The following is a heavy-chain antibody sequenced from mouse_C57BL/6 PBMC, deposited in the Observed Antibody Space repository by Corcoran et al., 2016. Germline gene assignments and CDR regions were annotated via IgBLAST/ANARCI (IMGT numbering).Heavy chain of an antibody. V-gene: IGHV9-3*01. Sequence: QIQLVQYGPELKKPGETVKISCKASGYTFTTYGMSWVKQAPGKGLKWMGWINTYSGVPTYADDFKGRFAFSLETSASTAYLQINNLKNEDTATYFCARGSGSWFAYWGQGTLVTVSA. J-gene: IGHJ3*01. CDR1: GYTFTTYG. CDR2: INTYSGVP. CDR3: ARGSGSWFAY. D-gene: IGHD3-2*02.